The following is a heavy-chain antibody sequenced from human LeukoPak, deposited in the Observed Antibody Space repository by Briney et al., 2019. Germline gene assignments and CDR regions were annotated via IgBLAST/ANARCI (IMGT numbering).Heavy chain of an antibody. CDR2: TYYRSKLYN. D-gene: IGHD3-10*01. Sequence: SQTLSLTCAISGDSVSSSSAAWNWIRQSPSRGLEWLGRTYYRSKLYNHYAVSVKSRITINPDTSKYQFSLQQNSVTPEDTAVYYCAREDGLGSYGWFDPWGQGTQVTVSS. V-gene: IGHV6-1*01. CDR1: GDSVSSSSAA. J-gene: IGHJ5*02. CDR3: AREDGLGSYGWFDP.